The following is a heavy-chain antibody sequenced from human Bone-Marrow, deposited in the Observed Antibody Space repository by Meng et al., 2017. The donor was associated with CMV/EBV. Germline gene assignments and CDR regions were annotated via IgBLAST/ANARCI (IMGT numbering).Heavy chain of an antibody. V-gene: IGHV4-34*01. Sequence: SETLSLTCAVYGGSFSGYYCSWIRQPPGKGLEWIGEINHSGSTNYNPSLKSRVTISVDTSKNQFSLKLSSVTAADTAVYYCARGRLSRYCSSTSCYTRGAFDIWGQGTMVTVSS. J-gene: IGHJ3*02. CDR2: INHSGST. CDR1: GGSFSGYY. D-gene: IGHD2-2*02. CDR3: ARGRLSRYCSSTSCYTRGAFDI.